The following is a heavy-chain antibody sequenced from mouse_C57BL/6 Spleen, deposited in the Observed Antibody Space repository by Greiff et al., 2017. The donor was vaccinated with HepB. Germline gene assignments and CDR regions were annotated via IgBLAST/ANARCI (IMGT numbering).Heavy chain of an antibody. J-gene: IGHJ2*01. Sequence: QVQLKQSGAELVKAGASVKMSCKASGYTFTSYWMHWVKQRLGQGLEWFAETNPTNGRTYYNEKFKSKATLTVDKSSSTAYMLLSGPTFADSAVYYWARIKKIVATYFDYWGQGTTLTVSS. CDR3: ARIKKIVATYFDY. D-gene: IGHD1-1*01. V-gene: IGHV1S81*02. CDR2: TNPTNGRT. CDR1: GYTFTSYW.